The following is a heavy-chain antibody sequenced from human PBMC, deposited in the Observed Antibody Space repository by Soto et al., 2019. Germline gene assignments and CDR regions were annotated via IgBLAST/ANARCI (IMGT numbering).Heavy chain of an antibody. CDR3: ASNTRQLGSNYYYYYMDV. CDR1: GGSISSYY. V-gene: IGHV4-59*01. J-gene: IGHJ6*03. Sequence: QVQLQESGPGLVKPSETLSLTCTVSGGSISSYYWSWIRQPPGKGLEWIGYIYYSGSTNYNPSLKSRVTISVDTSKNQFSLKLSSVTAADTAVYYCASNTRQLGSNYYYYYMDVWGKGTTVTVSS. D-gene: IGHD6-6*01. CDR2: IYYSGST.